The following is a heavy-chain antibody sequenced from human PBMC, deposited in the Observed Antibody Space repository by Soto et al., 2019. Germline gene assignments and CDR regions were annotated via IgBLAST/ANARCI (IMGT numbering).Heavy chain of an antibody. Sequence: LSLTCTVSSGSVSTYYWSWIRQPAGKGLEWIGRIFINGNTNYNPSLRSRVTMSVDTSKGQFSLNLTSVTAADTAVYFCARSGGSYNFDSWGQGILVTVSS. CDR2: IFINGNT. D-gene: IGHD1-26*01. J-gene: IGHJ4*02. CDR1: SGSVSTYY. CDR3: ARSGGSYNFDS. V-gene: IGHV4-4*07.